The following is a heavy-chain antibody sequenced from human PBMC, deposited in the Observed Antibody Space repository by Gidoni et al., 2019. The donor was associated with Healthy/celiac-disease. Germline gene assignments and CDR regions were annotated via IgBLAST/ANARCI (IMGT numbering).Heavy chain of an antibody. CDR2: IWYDGSNK. CDR3: ARERGGLYDFWSGCDY. Sequence: QVQLVESGGGVVQPGRSLRPPCAASGSTSSGYGMHWVRQAPGKGLEWVAVIWYDGSNKYYADSVKGRFTISRDNSKNTLYLQMNSLRAEDTAVYYCARERGGLYDFWSGCDYWGQGTLVTVSS. D-gene: IGHD3-3*01. V-gene: IGHV3-33*08. J-gene: IGHJ4*02. CDR1: GSTSSGYG.